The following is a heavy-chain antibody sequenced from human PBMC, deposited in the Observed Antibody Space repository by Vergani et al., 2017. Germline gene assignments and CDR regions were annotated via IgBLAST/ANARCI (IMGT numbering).Heavy chain of an antibody. D-gene: IGHD2-15*01. CDR1: GYTFTGYY. Sequence: QVQLVQSGAEVKKPGASVKVSCKASGYTFTGYYMHWVRQAPGQGLEWMGWINPNSGGTNYAQKFQGWVTMNRDTSSSTAYMELSRLRSDDTAVYYCAREGAVVVAATLPRHYYYGMDVWGQGTTVTVSS. J-gene: IGHJ6*02. CDR2: INPNSGGT. CDR3: AREGAVVVAATLPRHYYYGMDV. V-gene: IGHV1-2*04.